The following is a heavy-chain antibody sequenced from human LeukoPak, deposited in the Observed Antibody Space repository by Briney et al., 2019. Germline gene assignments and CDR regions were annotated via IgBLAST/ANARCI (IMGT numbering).Heavy chain of an antibody. D-gene: IGHD1-7*01. CDR1: GGSISSYY. CDR2: IYYSGST. V-gene: IGHV4-59*01. Sequence: SETLSLTCTVSGGSISSYYWGWIRQPPGKGLEWIGYIYYSGSTNYNPSLKSRVTISVDTSKNQFPLKLSSVTAADTAVYYCARTNYDEGVFDYWGQGTLVTVSS. CDR3: ARTNYDEGVFDY. J-gene: IGHJ4*02.